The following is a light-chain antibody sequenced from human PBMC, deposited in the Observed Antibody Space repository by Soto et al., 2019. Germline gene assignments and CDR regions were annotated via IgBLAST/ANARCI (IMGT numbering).Light chain of an antibody. V-gene: IGLV3-21*04. CDR1: SIGSRS. Sequence: SYELTQPPSVSVAPGMTARMPCGGNSIGSRSVHWYQQKPGQAPIMVISFDTDRPSGIPERFSGSNSGNTATLIISTVEAGDEADYYCQVWDSTGDQVVFGRGTKLIVL. CDR3: QVWDSTGDQVV. J-gene: IGLJ2*01. CDR2: FDT.